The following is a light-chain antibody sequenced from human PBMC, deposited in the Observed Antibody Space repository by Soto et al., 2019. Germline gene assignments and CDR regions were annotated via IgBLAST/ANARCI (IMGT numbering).Light chain of an antibody. J-gene: IGKJ1*01. CDR2: GAS. V-gene: IGKV3-15*01. CDR1: QSVSNN. CDR3: QQYNNWWK. Sequence: EIVMTQSPATLSVSPGERATLSCRASQSVSNNLAWYQKKPGQAPRLLIYGASTRATGIPARFSGSGSGTEFTLTISSLQSEDFAVYYCQQYNNWWKFCQGTKVEIK.